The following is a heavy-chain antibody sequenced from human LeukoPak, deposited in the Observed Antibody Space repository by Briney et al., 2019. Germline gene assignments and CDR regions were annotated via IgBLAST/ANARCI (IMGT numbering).Heavy chain of an antibody. CDR3: AKGSLRWLQLDSYNWFDP. J-gene: IGHJ5*02. V-gene: IGHV1-2*02. Sequence: ASVKVSCKASGYTFTGYYMHWVRQAPGQGLEWMGWINPNSGGTNYAQKFQGRVTMTRDTSISTAYMELSRLRSDDTAVYYCAKGSLRWLQLDSYNWFDPWGQGTLVTVSS. D-gene: IGHD5-24*01. CDR1: GYTFTGYY. CDR2: INPNSGGT.